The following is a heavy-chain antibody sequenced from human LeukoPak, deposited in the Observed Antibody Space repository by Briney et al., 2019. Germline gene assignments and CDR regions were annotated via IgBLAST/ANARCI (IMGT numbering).Heavy chain of an antibody. CDR2: INHSGST. D-gene: IGHD6-6*01. CDR3: ARNVGSSSSSADDY. J-gene: IGHJ4*02. CDR1: GGSFSGYY. V-gene: IGHV4-34*01. Sequence: PSETLSLTCAVYGGSFSGYYWSWIRQPPRKGLEWIGEINHSGSTDYNPSLKSRVTISVDTSKNQFSLKLSSVTAADTAVYYCARNVGSSSSSADDYWGQGTLVTVSS.